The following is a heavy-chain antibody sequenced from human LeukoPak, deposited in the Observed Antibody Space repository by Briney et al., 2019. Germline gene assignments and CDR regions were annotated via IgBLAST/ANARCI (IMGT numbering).Heavy chain of an antibody. J-gene: IGHJ4*02. Sequence: PGGSLRLSCAASGFTFSNHEMNWVRQAPGKGPEWLSYISSSGGTIYYADSVKGRFTISRDNARNSLYLQMNSLRAEDTAVYYCARPYGGQGYWGQGTLVTVSS. CDR2: ISSSGGTI. D-gene: IGHD4-23*01. V-gene: IGHV3-48*03. CDR1: GFTFSNHE. CDR3: ARPYGGQGY.